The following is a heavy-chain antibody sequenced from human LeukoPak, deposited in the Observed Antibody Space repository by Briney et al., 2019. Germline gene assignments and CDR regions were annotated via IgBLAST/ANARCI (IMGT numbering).Heavy chain of an antibody. Sequence: ASVKVSCKASGYTFTGYYMHWVRQAPGQGLEWMGWINPNSGGTNYAQKFQGRVTMTRDTSISTAYMELSRLRSDDTAVYYCARGPDVLRFLEWLGDCWGQGTLVTVSS. V-gene: IGHV1-2*02. J-gene: IGHJ4*02. D-gene: IGHD3-3*01. CDR1: GYTFTGYY. CDR3: ARGPDVLRFLEWLGDC. CDR2: INPNSGGT.